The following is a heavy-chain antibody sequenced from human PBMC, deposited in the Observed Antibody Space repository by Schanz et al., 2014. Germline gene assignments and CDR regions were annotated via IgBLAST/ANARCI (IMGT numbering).Heavy chain of an antibody. CDR3: AKYGTGKGVSFEY. D-gene: IGHD1-26*01. CDR1: GFTFSEVY. Sequence: VRLVESGGGLVEPGGSLRLSCSGSGFTFSEVYMSWVRQAPGKGLEWVALISYDGSTKYYADSVKGRFTISRDNSKNTLYLQMNSLRAEDTAVYYCAKYGTGKGVSFEYWGQGTLVTVSS. J-gene: IGHJ4*02. V-gene: IGHV3-30*18. CDR2: ISYDGSTK.